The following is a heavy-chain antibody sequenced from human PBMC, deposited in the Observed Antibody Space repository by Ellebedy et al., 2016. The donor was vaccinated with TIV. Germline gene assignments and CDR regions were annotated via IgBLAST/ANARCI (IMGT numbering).Heavy chain of an antibody. V-gene: IGHV3-23*01. CDR2: IGGSGGST. CDR1: GFTFSSYA. CDR3: AKGGLRRYYYDSSGSDY. J-gene: IGHJ4*02. Sequence: GESLKISXAASGFTFSSYAMNWVRQAPGKGLEWVSAIGGSGGSTYYADSVKGRFTISRDNSKNTLYLQMNSLRAEDTAVYYCAKGGLRRYYYDSSGSDYWGQGTLVTVSS. D-gene: IGHD3-22*01.